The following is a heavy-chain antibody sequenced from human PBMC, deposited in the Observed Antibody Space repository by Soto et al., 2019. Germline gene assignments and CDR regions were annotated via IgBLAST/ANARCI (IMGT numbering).Heavy chain of an antibody. V-gene: IGHV1-69*02. D-gene: IGHD3-9*01. J-gene: IGHJ3*02. CDR1: GGTFSSYT. Sequence: SVKVSCKASGGTFSSYTRSWVRQAPGQGLEWMGRIIPILGIANYAQKFQGRVTITADKSTSTAYMELSSLRSEDTAVYYCATLGPDILTGYYTAAFDIWGQGTMVTVSS. CDR2: IIPILGIA. CDR3: ATLGPDILTGYYTAAFDI.